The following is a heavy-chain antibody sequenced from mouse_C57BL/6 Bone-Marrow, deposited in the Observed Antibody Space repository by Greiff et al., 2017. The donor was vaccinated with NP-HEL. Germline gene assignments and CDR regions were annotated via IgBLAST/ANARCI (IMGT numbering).Heavy chain of an antibody. Sequence: QVQLQQPGAELVKPGASVKLSCKASGYTFTTYWTQWVKQRPGQGLEWIGEIDPSDSYTNYNQKFKGKATLTVDTSSSTAYMQLSSLTSEDSAVYYCARKAYYGRSYEFAYWGQGTLVTVSA. J-gene: IGHJ3*01. CDR3: ARKAYYGRSYEFAY. CDR2: IDPSDSYT. D-gene: IGHD1-1*01. CDR1: GYTFTTYW. V-gene: IGHV1-50*01.